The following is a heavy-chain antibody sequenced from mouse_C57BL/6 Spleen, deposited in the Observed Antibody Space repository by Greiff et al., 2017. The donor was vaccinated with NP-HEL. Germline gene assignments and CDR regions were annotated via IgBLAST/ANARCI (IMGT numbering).Heavy chain of an antibody. CDR2: INPNNGGT. D-gene: IGHD1-1*01. CDR3: ARTTVVEGGYYFDY. CDR1: GYTFTDYY. V-gene: IGHV1-26*01. Sequence: EVQLQQSGPELVKPGASVKISCKASGYTFTDYYMNWVKQSHGKSLEWIGDINPNNGGTSYNQKFKGKATLTVDKSSSTAYMELRSLTSEDSAVYYCARTTVVEGGYYFDYWGQGTTLTVSS. J-gene: IGHJ2*01.